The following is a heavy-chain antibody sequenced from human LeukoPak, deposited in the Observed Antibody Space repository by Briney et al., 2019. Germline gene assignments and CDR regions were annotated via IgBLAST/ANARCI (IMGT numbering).Heavy chain of an antibody. CDR2: IHYSGST. D-gene: IGHD6-13*01. CDR1: GGSINNYY. Sequence: SETLSLTCTVSGGSINNYYWSWIRQPPGKGLEWIGYIHYSGSTNYNPSLKSRATISVDTSKSQFSLKLSSVTAADTAIYYCARGYSSSWSYFDYWGQGTLVTVS. J-gene: IGHJ4*02. CDR3: ARGYSSSWSYFDY. V-gene: IGHV4-59*08.